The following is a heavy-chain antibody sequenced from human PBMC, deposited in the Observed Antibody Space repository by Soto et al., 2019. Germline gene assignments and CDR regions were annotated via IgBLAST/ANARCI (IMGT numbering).Heavy chain of an antibody. J-gene: IGHJ4*02. CDR2: VSRGGST. V-gene: IGHV3-23*01. CDR3: AKRRGAGGHFDY. D-gene: IGHD2-15*01. CDR1: GFTFTSYA. Sequence: GGSLSLSCAASGFTFTSYAMGWVRQAPGKGLECVSVVSRGGSTHYADSVTGRFIVSRDNSKNTVSLQMNSLRADDTAVYYCAKRRGAGGHFDYWGQGALVTDSS.